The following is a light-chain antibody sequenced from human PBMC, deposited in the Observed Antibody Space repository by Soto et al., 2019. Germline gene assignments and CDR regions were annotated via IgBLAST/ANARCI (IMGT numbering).Light chain of an antibody. J-gene: IGLJ1*01. CDR3: SSYTTSNTRQIV. Sequence: PQPAPVFGSPGTPYPYSSTGPSSDVGGYNYVSWYQHHPGKAPKLMIYDVSNRPSGVSNRFSGSKSGNTASLTISGLQPEDEADYYCSSYTTSNTRQIVFGTGTKVTVL. CDR2: DVS. CDR1: SSDVGGYNY. V-gene: IGLV2-14*03.